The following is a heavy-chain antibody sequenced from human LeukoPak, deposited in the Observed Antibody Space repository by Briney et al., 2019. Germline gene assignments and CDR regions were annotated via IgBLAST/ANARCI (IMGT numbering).Heavy chain of an antibody. CDR2: ISGSGGST. D-gene: IGHD3-22*01. CDR3: AKGHDSSGYYLDAFDI. Sequence: GGSLRLSCAASGFTFSSYAMSWVRQAPGKGLEWVSAISGSGGSTYYADSVKGRFTISRDNSKNTLYLQMNSLRAEDTAVYYCAKGHDSSGYYLDAFDIWGQGTMVTVSS. V-gene: IGHV3-23*01. J-gene: IGHJ3*02. CDR1: GFTFSSYA.